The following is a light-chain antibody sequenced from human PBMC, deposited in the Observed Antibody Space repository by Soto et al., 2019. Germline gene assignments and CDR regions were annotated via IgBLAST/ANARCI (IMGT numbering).Light chain of an antibody. CDR2: WAS. J-gene: IGKJ4*01. Sequence: DIVMTQSPDSLAVSLGERATINCKSSQSVFFSSYNKDFLAWYQQKPGQHHKLLSYWASTRESGVPDRFSGSGSWADFTLTISSLQAADVSVDYCQQYFSAPFTFGGVTKVSIK. CDR1: QSVFFSSYNKDF. CDR3: QQYFSAPFT. V-gene: IGKV4-1*01.